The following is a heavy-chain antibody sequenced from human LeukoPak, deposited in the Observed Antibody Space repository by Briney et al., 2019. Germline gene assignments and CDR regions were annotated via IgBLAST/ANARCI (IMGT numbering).Heavy chain of an antibody. CDR1: GFTFSSYA. J-gene: IGHJ4*02. CDR3: AKNPRLEGWIYFDS. Sequence: GGSLRLSCAASGFTFSSYAMSWVRRAPGKGLEWVSTISGSSASTYYADSVKGRFTISRDNSKNTLSLQMNSLTAEDTAVYYCAKNPRLEGWIYFDSWGQGILVTVSS. D-gene: IGHD1-1*01. CDR2: ISGSSAST. V-gene: IGHV3-23*01.